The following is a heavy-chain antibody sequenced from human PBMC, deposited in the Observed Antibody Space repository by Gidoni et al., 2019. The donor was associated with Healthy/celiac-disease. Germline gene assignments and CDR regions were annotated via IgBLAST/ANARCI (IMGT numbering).Heavy chain of an antibody. CDR2: ISGSGGST. J-gene: IGHJ3*02. D-gene: IGHD3-3*01. CDR1: GFTFSSYA. V-gene: IGHV3-23*01. Sequence: VQLLESGGGLLQPGGSLSLYCAASGFTFSSYAMSWVRQAPGKSLEWVSAISGSGGSTYYADSGKGRFTITRDNSKNTLYLQMNSLRAEDTAVYYCAKTSIRGVDDAFDIWGQGTMVTVSS. CDR3: AKTSIRGVDDAFDI.